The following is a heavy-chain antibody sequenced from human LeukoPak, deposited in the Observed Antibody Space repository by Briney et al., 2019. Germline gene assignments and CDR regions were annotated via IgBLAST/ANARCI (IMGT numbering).Heavy chain of an antibody. CDR2: INHSGST. D-gene: IGHD2-2*01. CDR1: GGSFSGYY. V-gene: IGHV4-34*01. J-gene: IGHJ4*02. Sequence: SETLSLTCAVYGGSFSGYYWSWIRQPPGKGLEWIGEINHSGSTKYNPSLKSRVTISVDTSKNQFSLKLSSVTAADTAVYYCARPRPRYCSSTSCRRTYYFDYWGQGTLVTVSS. CDR3: ARPRPRYCSSTSCRRTYYFDY.